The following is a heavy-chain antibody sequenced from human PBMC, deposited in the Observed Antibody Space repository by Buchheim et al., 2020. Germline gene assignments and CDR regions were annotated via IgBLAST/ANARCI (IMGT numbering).Heavy chain of an antibody. CDR2: ISSDGMNK. CDR1: GFTFSNYA. V-gene: IGHV3-30*18. CDR3: SKTGFQTSESKPFVY. Sequence: QVQLVESGGSVVQPGRSLRISCAASGFTFSNYAMHWVRQAPGKGLEWVAVISSDGMNKVYVDSVKGRFTISRDNSKNTLFLQMDNLKPEDTLIFYFSKTGFQTSESKPFVYWGPGTL. J-gene: IGHJ4*02.